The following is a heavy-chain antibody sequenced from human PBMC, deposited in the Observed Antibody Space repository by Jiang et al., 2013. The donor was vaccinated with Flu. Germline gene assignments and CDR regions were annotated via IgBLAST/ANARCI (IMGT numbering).Heavy chain of an antibody. V-gene: IGHV3-30*18. J-gene: IGHJ4*02. D-gene: IGHD3-10*01. Sequence: QLVESGGGVVQPGRSLRLSCAASGFTFSSYGMHWVRQAPGKGLEWVAVISYDGSNKYYADSVKGRFTISRDNSKNTLYLQMNSLRAEDTAVYYCAKPGLDYGSGSYYDYWGQGTLVTVSS. CDR2: ISYDGSNK. CDR1: GFTFSSYG. CDR3: AKPGLDYGSGSYYDY.